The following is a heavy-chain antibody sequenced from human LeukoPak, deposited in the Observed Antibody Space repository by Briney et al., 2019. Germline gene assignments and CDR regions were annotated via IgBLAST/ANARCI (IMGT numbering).Heavy chain of an antibody. CDR3: ARVSMIYSSFYYYMDV. J-gene: IGHJ6*03. D-gene: IGHD5/OR15-5a*01. V-gene: IGHV4-38-2*02. CDR1: GYSISSGYY. Sequence: SETLSLTCTVSGYSISSGYYWGWIRQPPGKGLEWIGSIYDSGSTYYNPSLKSRVTISVDTSKNQFSLKLSSVTAADTAVYYCARVSMIYSSFYYYMDVWGKGTTVTVSS. CDR2: IYDSGST.